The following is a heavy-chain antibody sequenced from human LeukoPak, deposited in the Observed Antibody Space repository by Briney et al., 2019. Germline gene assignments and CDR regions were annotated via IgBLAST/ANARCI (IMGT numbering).Heavy chain of an antibody. D-gene: IGHD2-2*01. CDR1: GGSFSGYY. Sequence: SETLSLTCAVYGGSFSGYYWSWIRQPPGKGLEWVGEINHSGSTNYNPSLKSRVTISVDTSKNQFSLKLSSVTAADTAVYYCAGRSTRYCSSTSCYGRTFDYWGQGTLVTVSS. V-gene: IGHV4-34*01. J-gene: IGHJ4*02. CDR3: AGRSTRYCSSTSCYGRTFDY. CDR2: INHSGST.